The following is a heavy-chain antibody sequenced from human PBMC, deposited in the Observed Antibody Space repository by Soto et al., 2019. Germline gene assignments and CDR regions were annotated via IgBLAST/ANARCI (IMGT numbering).Heavy chain of an antibody. J-gene: IGHJ5*02. V-gene: IGHV1-18*01. D-gene: IGHD2-15*01. Sequence: QVQLVQSGVEVKKPGASVKVSCRASGYTFATYGINWARQAPGQGLEWMGWISAYNGNTNYAQKFQGRVTMTTDTSTSTAYMELRSLTSDDTAVYYCAKAGYCAGGSCLNWFGPWGQGTLVTVSS. CDR1: GYTFATYG. CDR3: AKAGYCAGGSCLNWFGP. CDR2: ISAYNGNT.